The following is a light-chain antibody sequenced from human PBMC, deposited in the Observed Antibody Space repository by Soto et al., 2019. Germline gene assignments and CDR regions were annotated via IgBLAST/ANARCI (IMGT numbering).Light chain of an antibody. CDR1: RSDVGGYNY. CDR2: GVS. CDR3: SSYTSSSTHVV. V-gene: IGLV2-14*01. J-gene: IGLJ2*01. Sequence: QSVLTQPASVSGSPGQSITISCTGTRSDVGGYNYVSWYQQHPGKAPKLMIYGVSNRPSGVSNRFSGSKSGNTASLTISGLQAEDEADYYCSSYTSSSTHVVFGGGTQLTVL.